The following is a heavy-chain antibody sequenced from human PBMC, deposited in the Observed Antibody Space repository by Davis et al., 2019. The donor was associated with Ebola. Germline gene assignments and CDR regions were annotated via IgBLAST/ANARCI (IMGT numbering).Heavy chain of an antibody. V-gene: IGHV3-9*01. CDR3: ARPATVTTFPDNWFDP. CDR2: ISWNSGSI. J-gene: IGHJ5*02. CDR1: GFTFDDYA. Sequence: SLKISCAASGFTFDDYAMHWVRQAPGKGLEWVSGISWNSGSIGYADSVKGRFTISRDNAKNSLYLQMNSLRDEDTAVYYCARPATVTTFPDNWFDPWGQGTLVTVSS. D-gene: IGHD4-17*01.